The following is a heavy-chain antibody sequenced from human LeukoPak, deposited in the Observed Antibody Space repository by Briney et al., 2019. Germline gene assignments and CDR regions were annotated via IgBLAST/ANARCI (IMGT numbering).Heavy chain of an antibody. CDR2: IGVSGGDT. Sequence: GGSLRLSRAASGFTFSSSVMSWVRQAPGKGLEWVSSIGVSGGDTYYADSVKGRFTISRDNSKNTLHLQMNSLRAEDTAVYYCAGLKGMDVWGQGTTVTVSS. J-gene: IGHJ6*02. CDR1: GFTFSSSV. CDR3: AGLKGMDV. V-gene: IGHV3-23*01.